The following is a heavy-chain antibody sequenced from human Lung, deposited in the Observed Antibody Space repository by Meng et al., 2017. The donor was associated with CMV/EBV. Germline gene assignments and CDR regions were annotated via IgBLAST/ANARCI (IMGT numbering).Heavy chain of an antibody. J-gene: IGHJ4*02. CDR1: GYTFTSYG. Sequence: SVKVSXKASGYTFTSYGISWVRQAPGQGLEWMGWISAYNGNTNYAQKLQGRVTMTTDTSTSTAYMELRSLRSDDTAVYYCARALGYCSSTSCYRGYYFDYWGQGTXVTVSS. CDR2: ISAYNGNT. D-gene: IGHD2-2*01. V-gene: IGHV1-18*01. CDR3: ARALGYCSSTSCYRGYYFDY.